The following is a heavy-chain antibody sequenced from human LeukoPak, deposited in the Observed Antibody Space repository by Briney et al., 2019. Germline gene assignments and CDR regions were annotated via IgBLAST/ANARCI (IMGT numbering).Heavy chain of an antibody. V-gene: IGHV3-30*18. CDR3: AKVGGLISSGWYEGWFDY. Sequence: PGGSLRLSCAASGFTFSSYGMYWVRQAPGKGLEWVAVISYDGSNKYYADSVKGRFTNSRDNSKNTLYLQMNSLRAEDTAVYYCAKVGGLISSGWYEGWFDYWGQGTLVTVSS. J-gene: IGHJ4*02. D-gene: IGHD6-19*01. CDR1: GFTFSSYG. CDR2: ISYDGSNK.